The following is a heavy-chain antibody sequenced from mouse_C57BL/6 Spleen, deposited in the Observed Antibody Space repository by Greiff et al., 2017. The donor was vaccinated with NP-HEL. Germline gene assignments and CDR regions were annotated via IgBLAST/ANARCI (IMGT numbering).Heavy chain of an antibody. CDR2: INPNNGGT. J-gene: IGHJ2*01. Sequence: EVQLQQSGPELVKPGASVKISCKASGYTFTDYYMNWVKQSHGKSLEWIGDINPNNGGTSYNQKFKGKATLTVDKSSSTAYMELRSLTSEDSAVYYCARGDDYASYYFDYWGQGTTLTVSS. D-gene: IGHD2-4*01. CDR3: ARGDDYASYYFDY. V-gene: IGHV1-26*01. CDR1: GYTFTDYY.